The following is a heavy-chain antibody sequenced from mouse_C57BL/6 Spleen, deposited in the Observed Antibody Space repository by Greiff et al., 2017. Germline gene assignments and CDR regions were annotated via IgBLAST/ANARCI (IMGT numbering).Heavy chain of an antibody. CDR3: ARSGLRLPFAY. Sequence: VQLQQSGAELMKPGASVKLSCKATGYTFTGYRIEWVKQRPGHGLEWVGEILPGSGSTNYNEKFKGKATFTADTSYNTAYMQLSSLTTEDSAIYYCARSGLRLPFAYWGQGTLVTVSA. CDR2: ILPGSGST. V-gene: IGHV1-9*01. J-gene: IGHJ3*01. CDR1: GYTFTGYR. D-gene: IGHD3-2*02.